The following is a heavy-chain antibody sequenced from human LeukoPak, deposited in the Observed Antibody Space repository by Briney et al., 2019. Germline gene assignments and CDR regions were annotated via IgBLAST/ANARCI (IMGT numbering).Heavy chain of an antibody. J-gene: IGHJ3*02. D-gene: IGHD1-20*01. CDR3: ARFPFPKPGITGTKNAFDI. Sequence: SETLSLTCTVSGYSISSGYYWSWIRQPAGKGLEWIGRIYTSGSTNYNPSLKSRVTMSVDTSKNQFSLKLSSVTAADTAVYYCARFPFPKPGITGTKNAFDIWGQGTMVTVSS. CDR1: GYSISSGYY. V-gene: IGHV4-4*07. CDR2: IYTSGST.